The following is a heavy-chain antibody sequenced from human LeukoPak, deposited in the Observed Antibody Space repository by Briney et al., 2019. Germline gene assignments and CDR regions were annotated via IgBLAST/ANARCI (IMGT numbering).Heavy chain of an antibody. J-gene: IGHJ6*02. Sequence: GGSLRLSCAASGFTYSRYEMKGVRQARGEGLEWVSYIISSCSPLYYADSVKGRFTISRDNAKNSLYLQMNSLRAEDTAVYYCARDSDILDVWGQGTTVTVSS. CDR1: GFTYSRYE. CDR3: ARDSDILDV. CDR2: IISSCSPL. V-gene: IGHV3-48*03. D-gene: IGHD3-9*01.